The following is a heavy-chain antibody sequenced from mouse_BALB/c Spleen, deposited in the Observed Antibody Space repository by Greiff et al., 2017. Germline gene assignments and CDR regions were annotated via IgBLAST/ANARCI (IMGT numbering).Heavy chain of an antibody. CDR3: ARGNYYGSRYFDY. J-gene: IGHJ2*01. CDR2: ISYSGST. V-gene: IGHV3-2*02. Sequence: EVKVEESGPGLVKPSQSLSLTCTVTGYSITSDYAWNWIRQFPGNKLEWMGYISYSGSTSYNPSLKSRISITRDTSKNQFFLQLNSVTTEDTATYYCARGNYYGSRYFDYWGQGTTLTVSS. D-gene: IGHD1-1*01. CDR1: GYSITSDYA.